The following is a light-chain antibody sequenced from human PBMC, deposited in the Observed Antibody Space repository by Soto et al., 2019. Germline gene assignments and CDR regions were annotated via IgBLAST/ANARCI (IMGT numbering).Light chain of an antibody. CDR2: DVS. Sequence: QSALTQPASVSGSPGQSITISCTGTSSDVGGYNYVSWYQQHPGKAPKLMIYDVSHRPSGVSNRFSGSKSVNTASLSISGLQAEDEADYYCSSYTSSGTLLVFGGGTKLTVL. V-gene: IGLV2-14*01. CDR3: SSYTSSGTLLV. J-gene: IGLJ2*01. CDR1: SSDVGGYNY.